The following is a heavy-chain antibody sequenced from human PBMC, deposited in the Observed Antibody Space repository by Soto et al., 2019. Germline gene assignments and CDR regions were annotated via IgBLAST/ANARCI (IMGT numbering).Heavy chain of an antibody. J-gene: IGHJ6*03. CDR2: TYYRSKWYN. CDR1: GDSVSSNSAA. V-gene: IGHV6-1*01. D-gene: IGHD1-20*01. Sequence: SPTLSLTCVISGDSVSSNSAAWNWIRQSPSRGLEWLGRTYYRSKWYNDYAVSVKSRITINPDTSKNQFSLQLNSVTPEDTAVYYCARDLGYNWNPRGDYYYYMDVWGKGTTVTVSS. CDR3: ARDLGYNWNPRGDYYYYMDV.